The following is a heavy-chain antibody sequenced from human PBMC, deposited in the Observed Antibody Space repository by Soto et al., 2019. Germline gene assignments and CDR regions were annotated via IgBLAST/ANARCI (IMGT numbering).Heavy chain of an antibody. Sequence: HPGGSLRLSCAASGFTFSIYSMNWVRQAPGKGLEWISYINSGSSTIYYADSVRGRFTISRDNAKNSLYLQMNSLSAEDTAVYYCARLDKDTISFDYWGQGTLVTVSS. CDR3: ARLDKDTISFDY. V-gene: IGHV3-48*01. CDR1: GFTFSIYS. J-gene: IGHJ4*02. D-gene: IGHD2-2*03. CDR2: INSGSSTI.